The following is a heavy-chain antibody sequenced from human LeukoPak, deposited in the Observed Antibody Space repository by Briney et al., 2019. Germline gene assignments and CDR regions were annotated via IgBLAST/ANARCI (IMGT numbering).Heavy chain of an antibody. V-gene: IGHV4-39*01. Sequence: SETLSLTCTVSGGSISSGSYYWGWIRQPPGKGLEWIGSIYYSGSTYYNPSLKSRVTISVDTSKNQFSLKLSSVTAADTAVYYCATYDAKGYYYYYMDVWGKGTTVTVSS. D-gene: IGHD3-3*01. CDR1: GGSISSGSYY. CDR2: IYYSGST. J-gene: IGHJ6*03. CDR3: ATYDAKGYYYYYMDV.